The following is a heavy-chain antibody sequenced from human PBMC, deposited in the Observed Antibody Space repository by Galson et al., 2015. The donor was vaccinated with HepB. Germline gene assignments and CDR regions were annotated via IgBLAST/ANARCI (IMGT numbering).Heavy chain of an antibody. CDR1: GFTFSSYA. CDR2: ISGSGGST. V-gene: IGHV3-23*01. J-gene: IGHJ4*02. CDR3: AKIKGPGPDFDY. Sequence: SLRLSCAASGFTFSSYAMSWVRQDPGKGLEWVSSISGSGGSTYYADSVKGRFTISRDNSKNTLYLQMNSLRAEDTAVYYCAKIKGPGPDFDYWGQGTLVTVSS.